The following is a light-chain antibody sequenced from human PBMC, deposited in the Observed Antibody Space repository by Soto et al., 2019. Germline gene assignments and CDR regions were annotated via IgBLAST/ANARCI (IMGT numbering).Light chain of an antibody. Sequence: EIVLTQSPATLSLSPGNRATLSCRASESFSIYLAWYQQKPGQAPRLLIYDASNRATGIPARFSGSGSGTDFTLTISSLEPEDFAVYYCQQRSNWPSTFGGGTKVEIK. CDR2: DAS. CDR1: ESFSIY. V-gene: IGKV3-11*01. CDR3: QQRSNWPST. J-gene: IGKJ4*01.